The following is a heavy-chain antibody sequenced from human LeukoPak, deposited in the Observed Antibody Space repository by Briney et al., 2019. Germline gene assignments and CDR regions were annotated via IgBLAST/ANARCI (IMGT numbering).Heavy chain of an antibody. V-gene: IGHV3-13*01. Sequence: SAIGPAGDTYYPGSVKGRFTISRENAKNSLYIQMNSLRAGDTPVYYCAREGTGVDYYGMDVWGQGTSVTVSS. J-gene: IGHJ6*02. D-gene: IGHD1-14*01. CDR2: IGPAGDT. CDR3: AREGTGVDYYGMDV.